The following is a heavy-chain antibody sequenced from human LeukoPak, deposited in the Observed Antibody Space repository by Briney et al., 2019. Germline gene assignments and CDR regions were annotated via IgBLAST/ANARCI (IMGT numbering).Heavy chain of an antibody. Sequence: GGSLRLSCAASGFTVSSNYMSWVRQAPGKGLEWVSVIYSGGSTYYTDSVKGRFTISRDNSKNTLYLQMNSLRAEDTAVYYCARAQYYYDSSGYYYYFDYWGQGTLVTVSS. J-gene: IGHJ4*02. CDR2: IYSGGST. CDR3: ARAQYYYDSSGYYYYFDY. V-gene: IGHV3-53*01. CDR1: GFTVSSNY. D-gene: IGHD3-22*01.